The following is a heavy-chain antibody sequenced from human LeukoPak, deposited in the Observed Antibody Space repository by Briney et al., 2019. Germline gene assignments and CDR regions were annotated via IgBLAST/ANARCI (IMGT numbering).Heavy chain of an antibody. CDR1: GGSFSGYY. J-gene: IGHJ4*02. CDR3: ARDSLKSRGWLLY. Sequence: PSETLSLTCAVYGGSFSGYYWSWIRQPPGKGLEWIGEINHSGSTNYNPSLKSRVTISVDTSKNQFSLKLSSVTAADTAVYYCARDSLKSRGWLLYWGQGTLVTVSS. V-gene: IGHV4-34*01. D-gene: IGHD6-19*01. CDR2: INHSGST.